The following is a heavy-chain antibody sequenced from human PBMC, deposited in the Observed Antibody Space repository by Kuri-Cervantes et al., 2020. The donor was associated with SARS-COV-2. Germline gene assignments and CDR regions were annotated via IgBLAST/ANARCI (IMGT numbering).Heavy chain of an antibody. D-gene: IGHD6-13*01. CDR2: ISWNGGTV. CDR1: GFTFGDYA. CDR3: VKDKGSSWYGMGCSWFDP. J-gene: IGHJ5*02. Sequence: SLKISCAASGFTFGDYAMHWVRQAPGKGLEWVSGISWNGGTVGYAGSVKGRFITSRDNAKNSLYLHMKSLRVEDTALYYCVKDKGSSWYGMGCSWFDPWGQGTLVTVSS. V-gene: IGHV3-9*01.